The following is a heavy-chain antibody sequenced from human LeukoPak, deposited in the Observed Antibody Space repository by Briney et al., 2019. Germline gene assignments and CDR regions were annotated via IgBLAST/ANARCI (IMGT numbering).Heavy chain of an antibody. CDR1: GYTFTSYG. CDR3: ARGRHYYDSSGYSLDAFDI. J-gene: IGHJ3*02. CDR2: ISAYNGNT. D-gene: IGHD3-22*01. V-gene: IGHV1-18*01. Sequence: ASVKVSCKASGYTFTSYGISWVRQAPGQGLEWMGWISAYNGNTNYAQKLQGRVTMTTDTSTSTAYMELRSLRSDDTAVYYCARGRHYYDSSGYSLDAFDIWGQGTMVTVSS.